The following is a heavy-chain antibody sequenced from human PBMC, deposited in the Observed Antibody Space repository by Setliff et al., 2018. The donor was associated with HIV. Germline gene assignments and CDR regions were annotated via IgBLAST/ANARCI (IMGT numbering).Heavy chain of an antibody. D-gene: IGHD2-15*01. CDR3: ARDRLYCSRGSCYPNWFDS. Sequence: ASVKVSCKASGYSFTAYGISWVRQAPGQGFEWMGWINIDSGHTNFAQKFQDRVTVTTDTTTNTTYMELRGLRSDDTATYYCARDRLYCSRGSCYPNWFDSWGQGTLVTVSS. CDR1: GYSFTAYG. V-gene: IGHV1-18*01. CDR2: INIDSGHT. J-gene: IGHJ5*01.